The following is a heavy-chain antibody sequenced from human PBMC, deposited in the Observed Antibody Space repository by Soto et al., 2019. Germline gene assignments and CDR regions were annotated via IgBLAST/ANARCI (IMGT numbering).Heavy chain of an antibody. J-gene: IGHJ5*02. CDR1: GYTFTSYG. Sequence: QVQLVQSGAEVKKPGASVKVSCKASGYTFTSYGISWVRQAPGQGLEWMGWISAYNGNTNYAQKLQGRVTMTTDTSXTTAYMELRSLRADDTAVYYWALLPGQWLVGGWFDPWGQGTLVTVSS. CDR3: ALLPGQWLVGGWFDP. D-gene: IGHD6-19*01. V-gene: IGHV1-18*01. CDR2: ISAYNGNT.